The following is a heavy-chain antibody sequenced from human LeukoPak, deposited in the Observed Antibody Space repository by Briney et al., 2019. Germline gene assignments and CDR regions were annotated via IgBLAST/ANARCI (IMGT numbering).Heavy chain of an antibody. CDR3: ARDPSYTSGYFDD. D-gene: IGHD6-19*01. Sequence: PGGSLRLSCAASGFKFSTYWMHWVRQAPGKGLVWVSRIEGDGSSTSYADSVKGRFTISRDNAKNTLDLQMNSLRAEDTAVYYCARDPSYTSGYFDDWGQGTPVIVSS. CDR2: IEGDGSST. CDR1: GFKFSTYW. J-gene: IGHJ4*02. V-gene: IGHV3-74*01.